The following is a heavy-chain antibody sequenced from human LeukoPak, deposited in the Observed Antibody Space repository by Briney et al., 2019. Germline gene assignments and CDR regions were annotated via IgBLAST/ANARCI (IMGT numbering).Heavy chain of an antibody. CDR2: IYYSGST. Sequence: PSETLSLTCSVSGGSISSNSYHWVWIRQPPGKGLEWIGSIYYSGSTNYNPSLKSRVTMSVDTSKNQFSLKLSSVTAADTAVYYCARTRYYYNSRSYGAPYYFDYWGQGTLVTVSS. CDR1: GGSISSNSYH. V-gene: IGHV4-39*07. D-gene: IGHD3-10*01. J-gene: IGHJ4*02. CDR3: ARTRYYYNSRSYGAPYYFDY.